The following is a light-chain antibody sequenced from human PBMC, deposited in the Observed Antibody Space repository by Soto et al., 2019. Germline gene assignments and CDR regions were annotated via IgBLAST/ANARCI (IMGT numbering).Light chain of an antibody. CDR1: ESVSTW. Sequence: DIQLTQSPSTLSASVGDRVTITCRASESVSTWLAWYQQKPGKALKVLIYDASSLESGVPSRFSGRGSGTEFTLTINSLQPDDFATYYCQQYTRYYTFGGGTKVDIK. J-gene: IGKJ4*01. CDR3: QQYTRYYT. V-gene: IGKV1-5*01. CDR2: DAS.